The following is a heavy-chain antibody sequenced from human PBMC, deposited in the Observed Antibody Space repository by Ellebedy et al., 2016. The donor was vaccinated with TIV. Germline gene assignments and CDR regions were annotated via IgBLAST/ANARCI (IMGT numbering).Heavy chain of an antibody. CDR1: GFTFSGFT. CDR2: ISSSGTYI. Sequence: GESLKISCAASGFTFSGFTMNWVRQAPGKGLEWVSSISSSGTYIHNADSVNGRFIISRDNAKNSLYLQMNSLRVEDTAIYYCARPAAAYSSSWYDFDCWGQGTLVTVSS. V-gene: IGHV3-21*01. J-gene: IGHJ4*02. D-gene: IGHD6-13*01. CDR3: ARPAAAYSSSWYDFDC.